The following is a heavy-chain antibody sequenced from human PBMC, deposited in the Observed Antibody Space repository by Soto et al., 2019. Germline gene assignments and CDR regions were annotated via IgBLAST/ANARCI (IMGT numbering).Heavy chain of an antibody. V-gene: IGHV4-34*01. J-gene: IGHJ5*02. CDR2: INHSGST. Sequence: ETLSLTCAVYGGSFSGYYWSWIRQPPGKGLEWIGEINHSGSTNYNPSLKSRVTISVDTSKNQFSLKLSSVTAADTAVYYCARPTTDEPTIAGIWFXPWGQGTLVTVSS. CDR1: GGSFSGYY. CDR3: ARPTTDEPTIAGIWFXP. D-gene: IGHD3-9*01.